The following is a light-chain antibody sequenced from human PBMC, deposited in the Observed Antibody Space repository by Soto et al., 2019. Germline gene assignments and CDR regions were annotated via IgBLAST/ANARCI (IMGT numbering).Light chain of an antibody. Sequence: QTVATQEPSLTVSPGGTVTLTCASSAGAVTSAYYTNWLQQKPGQAPRALIYSRSEKHSWTPARFSGSLLGGKAALTLSAAQPEDEADYYCLLYYGGAQVLFGGGTKVTVL. J-gene: IGLJ2*01. V-gene: IGLV7-43*01. CDR1: AGAVTSAYY. CDR3: LLYYGGAQVL. CDR2: SRS.